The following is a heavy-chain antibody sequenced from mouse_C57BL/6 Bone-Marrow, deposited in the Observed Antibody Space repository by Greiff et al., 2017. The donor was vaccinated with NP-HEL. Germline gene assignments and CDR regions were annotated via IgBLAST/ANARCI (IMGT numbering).Heavy chain of an antibody. CDR3: ARDSLYPDV. CDR1: GYTFTSYW. J-gene: IGHJ1*03. CDR2: IYPGSGGT. V-gene: IGHV1-55*01. D-gene: IGHD2-12*01. Sequence: QVQLQQPGAELVKPGASVKMSCKASGYTFTSYWITWVKQRPGQGLEWIGDIYPGSGGTIYNQKFKGKATLTVDKSSSTAYMELRSLTSEDTAVYYCARDSLYPDVWGTGTTVTVSS.